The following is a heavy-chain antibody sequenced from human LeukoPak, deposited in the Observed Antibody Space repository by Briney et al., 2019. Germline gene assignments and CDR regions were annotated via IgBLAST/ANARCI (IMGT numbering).Heavy chain of an antibody. CDR3: ARHSGGSYVFAFDI. D-gene: IGHD2-15*01. V-gene: IGHV4-39*01. CDR1: GGPISTSYF. Sequence: SETLSLTCTVSGGPISTSYFWGWVRQPPGKGLEWIGTTDHSGTTYYNPSLKSRVTISVDTSKNQFSLKLSSVTAPDTAVYYCARHSGGSYVFAFDIWGQGTMFTVSS. J-gene: IGHJ3*02. CDR2: TDHSGTT.